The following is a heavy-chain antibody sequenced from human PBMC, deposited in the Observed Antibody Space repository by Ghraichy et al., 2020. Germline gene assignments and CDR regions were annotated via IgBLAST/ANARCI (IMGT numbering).Heavy chain of an antibody. J-gene: IGHJ6*02. Sequence: GALRLSCVGSGFIFGDYNLNWVRQSPGKGLEWISYISSSSRSIFYADSVKGRFTISRDNAQNSLFLQMRSLRDEDTAVYYCARASRVVRFYYYDGMDVWGQGTTVTVSS. V-gene: IGHV3-48*02. CDR2: ISSSSRSI. CDR3: ARASRVVRFYYYDGMDV. D-gene: IGHD4-23*01. CDR1: GFIFGDYN.